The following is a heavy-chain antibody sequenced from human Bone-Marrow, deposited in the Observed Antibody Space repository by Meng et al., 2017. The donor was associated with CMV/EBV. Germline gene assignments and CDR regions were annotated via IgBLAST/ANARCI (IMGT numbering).Heavy chain of an antibody. D-gene: IGHD3-10*01. CDR1: GGSISTYY. CDR3: ARSGGRFSPFSV. CDR2: IFYSGST. J-gene: IGHJ3*01. V-gene: IGHV4-59*01. Sequence: GSLRLSCTVSGGSISTYYWSWIRQPPGKGLEWIGCIFYSGSTNYNPSLKSRVTVSLDTSKNQFSLKLSSVTVADTAVFYCARSGGRFSPFSVWAQGTMVTVSS.